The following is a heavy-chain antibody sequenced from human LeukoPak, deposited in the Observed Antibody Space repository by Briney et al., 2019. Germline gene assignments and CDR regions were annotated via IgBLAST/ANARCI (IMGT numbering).Heavy chain of an antibody. CDR3: ARDGDYYDSSGYSM. J-gene: IGHJ4*02. V-gene: IGHV4-39*02. CDR1: GGSISSSSYY. D-gene: IGHD3-22*01. Sequence: PWETLSLTCTVSGGSISSSSYYWSWIRQPPGKGLEWIGTVYYSGSTSYNPSLKSRVTISVDTSKNQLSLKLSSVTAADTAVYYCARDGDYYDSSGYSMWGQGTLVTVSS. CDR2: VYYSGST.